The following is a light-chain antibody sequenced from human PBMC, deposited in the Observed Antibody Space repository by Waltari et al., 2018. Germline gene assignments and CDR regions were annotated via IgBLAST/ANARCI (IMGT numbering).Light chain of an antibody. CDR1: NSDVGRYNL. V-gene: IGLV2-14*02. CDR3: SSYTSSGTLRI. CDR2: DVT. Sequence: QSAPTQPASVSGSPGQSITISCTGPNSDVGRYNLVSWYQQHPDKAPKLIIYDVTERPSGVSDRLSGSKSGNTASLTISGLQAEDEADYYCSSYTSSGTLRIFGGGTKVTAL. J-gene: IGLJ2*01.